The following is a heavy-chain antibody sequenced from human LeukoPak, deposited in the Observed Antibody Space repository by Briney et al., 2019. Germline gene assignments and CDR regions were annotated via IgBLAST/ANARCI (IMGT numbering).Heavy chain of an antibody. J-gene: IGHJ4*02. Sequence: ASVKLSCKTSGFNFTNYYIHWVRQAPGKGLEWMGGFDPEDGETIYAQKFQGRVTMTEDTSTDTAYMELSSLRSEDTAVYYCATVLRYSSSWYSFDYWGQGTLVTVSS. CDR3: ATVLRYSSSWYSFDY. V-gene: IGHV1-24*01. CDR1: GFNFTNYY. D-gene: IGHD6-13*01. CDR2: FDPEDGET.